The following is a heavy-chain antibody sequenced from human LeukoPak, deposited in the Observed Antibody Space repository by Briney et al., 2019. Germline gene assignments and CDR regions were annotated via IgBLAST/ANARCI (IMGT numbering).Heavy chain of an antibody. CDR1: GGSISSYY. V-gene: IGHV4-59*12. Sequence: PSETLSLTCTVSGGSISSYYWSWIRQPPGKGLEWIGYIYYSGSTNYNPSLKSRVNISVDTSKNQFSLKLTSVTAADTAVYYCARDRGYYGSGSIDYWGQGTLVTVSS. D-gene: IGHD3-10*01. CDR3: ARDRGYYGSGSIDY. CDR2: IYYSGST. J-gene: IGHJ4*02.